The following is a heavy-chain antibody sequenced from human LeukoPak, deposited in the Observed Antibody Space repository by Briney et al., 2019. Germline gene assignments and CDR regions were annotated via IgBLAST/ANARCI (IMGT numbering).Heavy chain of an antibody. D-gene: IGHD3-3*01. J-gene: IGHJ5*02. CDR2: ISSSGSTI. V-gene: IGHV3-48*03. Sequence: GGSLRLSCAASGFTFSSYEMNWVRQAPGKGLEWVSYISSSGSTIYYADSVKGRFTISRDNAKNSLYLQMNSLRAEDTAVYYCAREKRITIFGVVNTNWFDPWGQGTLVTVSS. CDR1: GFTFSSYE. CDR3: AREKRITIFGVVNTNWFDP.